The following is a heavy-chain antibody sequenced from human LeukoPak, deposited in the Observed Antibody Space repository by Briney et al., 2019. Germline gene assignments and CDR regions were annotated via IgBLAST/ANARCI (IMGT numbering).Heavy chain of an antibody. CDR3: ASVRYFDWYYFDH. CDR2: ISGSGSST. D-gene: IGHD3-9*01. J-gene: IGHJ4*02. V-gene: IGHV3-23*01. CDR1: GFTFSTNA. Sequence: GRSLTLSCAASGFTFSTNATNWVRQPPRKWLDWDSGISGSGSSTYYAESVKGRFTISRDNSKNTLYLQMNSLRAEDTAVYYCASVRYFDWYYFDHWGQGALVTVSS.